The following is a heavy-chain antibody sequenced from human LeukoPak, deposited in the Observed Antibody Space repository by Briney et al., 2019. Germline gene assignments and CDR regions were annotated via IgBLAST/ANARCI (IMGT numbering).Heavy chain of an antibody. Sequence: SETLSLTCAVYGGSFSGYYWSWIRRPPGKGLEWIGEINHSGSTNYNPSLKSRVTISLDTSRNQFSLKLRSVTAADTAVYYCAAWELLLDAFDIWGQGTMVTVSS. V-gene: IGHV4-34*01. CDR3: AAWELLLDAFDI. D-gene: IGHD1-26*01. CDR1: GGSFSGYY. J-gene: IGHJ3*02. CDR2: INHSGST.